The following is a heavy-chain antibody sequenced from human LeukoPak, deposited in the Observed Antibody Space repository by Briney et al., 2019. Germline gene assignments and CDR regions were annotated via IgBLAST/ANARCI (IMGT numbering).Heavy chain of an antibody. CDR3: ARVPLTVANGHNWFDP. Sequence: PSETLSLTCTVSGGSISSSSYYWGWIRQPPGKGLEWIGSIYYSGSTYYNPSLKSRVTISVDTSKNQFSLKLSSVTAADTAVYYCARVPLTVANGHNWFDPWGQGTLVTVSS. V-gene: IGHV4-39*01. D-gene: IGHD4-23*01. CDR1: GGSISSSSYY. CDR2: IYYSGST. J-gene: IGHJ5*02.